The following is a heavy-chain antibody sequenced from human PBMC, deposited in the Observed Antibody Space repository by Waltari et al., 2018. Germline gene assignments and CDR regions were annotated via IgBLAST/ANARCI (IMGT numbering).Heavy chain of an antibody. CDR2: INHSGST. CDR3: ARGGLGATTSLLY. Sequence: QVQLQQWGAGLLKPSETLSLTCAVYGGSFSGYYWSWIRQPPGKGLEWIGEINHSGSTNDNPSLKSRGTISVDTSKNQFSLKLSSVTAADTAVYYCARGGLGATTSLLYWGQGTLVTVSS. D-gene: IGHD1-26*01. CDR1: GGSFSGYY. V-gene: IGHV4-34*01. J-gene: IGHJ4*02.